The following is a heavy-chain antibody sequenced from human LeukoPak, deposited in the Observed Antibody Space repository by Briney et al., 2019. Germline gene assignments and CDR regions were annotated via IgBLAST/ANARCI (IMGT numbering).Heavy chain of an antibody. J-gene: IGHJ4*02. CDR1: GFTFSSYS. V-gene: IGHV3-21*01. CDR2: ISSSSSYI. D-gene: IGHD1-26*01. CDR3: ARDWVGATPLFDY. Sequence: GGSLRLSCAASGFTFSSYSMNWDRQAPGRGLEWVSSISSSSSYIYYADSVKGRFTISRDNAKNSLYLQMNSLRAEDTAVYYCARDWVGATPLFDYWGQGTLFTVSS.